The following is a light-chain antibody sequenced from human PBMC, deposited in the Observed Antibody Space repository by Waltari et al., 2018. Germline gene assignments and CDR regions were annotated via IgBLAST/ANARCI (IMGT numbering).Light chain of an antibody. V-gene: IGLV2-23*01. CDR1: GSDVGSSNL. J-gene: IGLJ1*01. Sequence: QSALTQPASVSGSPGQSTTISCTGPGSDVGSSNLVSWYQQHPGKAPKLMIYEGSKRPSGVSNRFSGSKSGNTASLTISGLQAEDEADYYCCSYAGSSTFVFGTGTKVTVL. CDR2: EGS. CDR3: CSYAGSSTFV.